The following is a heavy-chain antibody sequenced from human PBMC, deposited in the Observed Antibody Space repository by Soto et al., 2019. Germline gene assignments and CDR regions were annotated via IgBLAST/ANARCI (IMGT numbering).Heavy chain of an antibody. D-gene: IGHD6-19*01. J-gene: IGHJ5*02. Sequence: GGSLRLSCAASGFTFSSYGMHWVRQAPGKGLEWVAVIWYDGSNKYYADSVKGRFTISRDNSKNTLYLQMNSLRAEDTAVYYCARDLEKIAVAATNWFDPWGQGTLVTVSS. V-gene: IGHV3-33*01. CDR3: ARDLEKIAVAATNWFDP. CDR2: IWYDGSNK. CDR1: GFTFSSYG.